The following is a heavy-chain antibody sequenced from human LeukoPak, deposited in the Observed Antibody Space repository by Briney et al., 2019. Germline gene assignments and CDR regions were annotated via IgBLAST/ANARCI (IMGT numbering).Heavy chain of an antibody. V-gene: IGHV4-38-2*01. Sequence: SETLSLTCVLSGYSISSGYYWGWIRQPPGKGLEWIGSIYQSGDTYYNPSLKSRVTLSVDTPKNQFSLKLSSVTAADTAVYYCARGIYYFDYWGQGTLVTVSS. D-gene: IGHD3-10*01. CDR1: GYSISSGYY. CDR3: ARGIYYFDY. CDR2: IYQSGDT. J-gene: IGHJ4*02.